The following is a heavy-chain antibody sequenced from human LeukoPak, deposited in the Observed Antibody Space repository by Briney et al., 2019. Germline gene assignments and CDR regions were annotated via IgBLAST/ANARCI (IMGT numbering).Heavy chain of an antibody. CDR2: IIPIFGTA. Sequence: ASVKVSCKASGGTFSSYAISWVRQAPGQGLEWMGGIIPIFGTANYAQKFQGRVTITADESTSTAYMELSSLRSEDTAVYYCGVLFAPPEFNRIAGATTTDYWGQGTLVTVSS. CDR1: GGTFSSYA. J-gene: IGHJ4*02. D-gene: IGHD1-26*01. CDR3: GVLFAPPEFNRIAGATTTDY. V-gene: IGHV1-69*01.